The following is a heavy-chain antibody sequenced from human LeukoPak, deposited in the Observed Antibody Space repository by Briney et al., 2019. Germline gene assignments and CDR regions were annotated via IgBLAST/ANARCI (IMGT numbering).Heavy chain of an antibody. D-gene: IGHD5-24*01. V-gene: IGHV1-69*05. CDR2: IIPIFGTA. Sequence: SVKVSCKASGGTFSSYAISWVRQAPGQGLEWMGGIIPIFGTANYAQKFQGRVPITTDESTSTAYMELSSLRSEDTAVYYCAREMATITADFAFDIWGQGTMVTVSS. J-gene: IGHJ3*02. CDR3: AREMATITADFAFDI. CDR1: GGTFSSYA.